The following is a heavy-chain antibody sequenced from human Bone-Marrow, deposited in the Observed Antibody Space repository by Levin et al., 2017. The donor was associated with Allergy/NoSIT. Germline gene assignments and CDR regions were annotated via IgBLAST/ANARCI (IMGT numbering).Heavy chain of an antibody. CDR1: GYTFIKYW. V-gene: IGHV5-10-1*01. CDR2: IDPRDSYT. D-gene: IGHD2-2*01. Sequence: KVSCKGSGYTFIKYWITWVRQMPGRGLEWMGRIDPRDSYTNYSPSFEGHVTISTDNSVNTAFLQWNTLEASDTAVYYCAKNAAFCTSSSCPDDSWGQGTLVIVSS. J-gene: IGHJ4*02. CDR3: AKNAAFCTSSSCPDDS.